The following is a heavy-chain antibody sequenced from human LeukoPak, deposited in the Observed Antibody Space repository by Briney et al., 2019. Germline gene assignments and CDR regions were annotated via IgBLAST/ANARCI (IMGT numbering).Heavy chain of an antibody. J-gene: IGHJ4*02. Sequence: PGGSLRLSCAASGFTFSSYGMHWVRQAPGKGLEWVAVISYDGSNKYYADSVKGRFTISRDNSKNTLYLQMNSLRAEDTAVYFCAKKMKYSSSSSGDWGQGTLVTVSS. D-gene: IGHD6-6*01. V-gene: IGHV3-30*18. CDR1: GFTFSSYG. CDR2: ISYDGSNK. CDR3: AKKMKYSSSSSGD.